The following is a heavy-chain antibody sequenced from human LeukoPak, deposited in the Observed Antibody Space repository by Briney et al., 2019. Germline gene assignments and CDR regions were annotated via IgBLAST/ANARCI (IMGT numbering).Heavy chain of an antibody. Sequence: SETLSLTCTVSGGSISSYYWSWIRQPARKGLEWIGRIYTSGSTNYNPSLKRRVTMSVDTSKNQFSLKLSPVTAADTAVYYCAKEVVRYAFDIWGQGTMVTVSS. CDR2: IYTSGST. CDR3: AKEVVRYAFDI. CDR1: GGSISSYY. D-gene: IGHD3-10*02. J-gene: IGHJ3*02. V-gene: IGHV4-4*07.